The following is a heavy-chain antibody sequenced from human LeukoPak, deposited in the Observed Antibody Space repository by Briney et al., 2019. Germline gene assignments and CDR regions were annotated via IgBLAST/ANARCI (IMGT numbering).Heavy chain of an antibody. CDR1: GFTFSSYA. V-gene: IGHV3-23*01. J-gene: IGHJ6*04. CDR3: AKDLALGVPAAIPVRGRPPNVRTSPPDV. D-gene: IGHD2-2*02. CDR2: ISGSGGST. Sequence: PGGSLRLSCAASGFTFSSYAMSWVRQAPGKGLEWVSAISGSGGSTYYADSVKGRFTISRDNSKNTLYLQMNSLRAEDTAVYYCAKDLALGVPAAIPVRGRPPNVRTSPPDVWGKGTTVTVSS.